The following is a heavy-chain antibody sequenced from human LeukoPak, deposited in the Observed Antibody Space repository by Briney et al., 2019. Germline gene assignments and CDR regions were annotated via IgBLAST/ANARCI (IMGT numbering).Heavy chain of an antibody. CDR3: ASSSGMVYAMHFDY. CDR2: IIPIFGTA. CDR1: GGTFSSYA. J-gene: IGHJ4*02. Sequence: GASVKVSCKASGGTFSSYAISWVRQAPGQGLEWMGGIIPIFGTANYAQKFQGRVTITTDESTSTAYMELSSLRSEDTAVYYCASSSGMVYAMHFDYWGQGTLVTVSS. V-gene: IGHV1-69*05. D-gene: IGHD2-8*01.